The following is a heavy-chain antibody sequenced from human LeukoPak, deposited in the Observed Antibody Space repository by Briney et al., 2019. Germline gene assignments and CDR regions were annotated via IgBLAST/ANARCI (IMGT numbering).Heavy chain of an antibody. V-gene: IGHV1-8*01. CDR3: ARGQWYQLLIRNNWFDP. Sequence: ASVMVSCKASGYTFTSYDTNWVRQATGQGLEWMGWMNPNSGNTGYAQKFQGRVTMTRNTSISTAYMELSSLRSEDTAVYYCARGQWYQLLIRNNWFDPWGQGTLVTVSS. J-gene: IGHJ5*02. CDR1: GYTFTSYD. CDR2: MNPNSGNT. D-gene: IGHD2-2*01.